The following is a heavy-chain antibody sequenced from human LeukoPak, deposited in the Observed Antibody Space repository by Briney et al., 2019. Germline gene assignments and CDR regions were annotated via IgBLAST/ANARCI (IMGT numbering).Heavy chain of an antibody. D-gene: IGHD1-26*01. CDR2: INDRGRT. CDR3: ARSSGAYRSFDY. CDR1: GGSFSGYH. J-gene: IGHJ4*02. Sequence: PSETLSLTCAVHGGSFSGYHWNWIRQSPSKGLEWIGEINDRGRTNYNPSLESRVTLSVDTSNNQFSLKVSSVTAADTAVYYCARSSGAYRSFDYWGQGTLVPVSS. V-gene: IGHV4-34*01.